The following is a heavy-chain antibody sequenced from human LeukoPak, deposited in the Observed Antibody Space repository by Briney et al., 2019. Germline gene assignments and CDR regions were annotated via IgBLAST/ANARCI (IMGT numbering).Heavy chain of an antibody. D-gene: IGHD3-22*01. J-gene: IGHJ4*02. CDR2: ISAYNGNT. V-gene: IGHV1-18*01. Sequence: ASVKVSCKASGYTFTSYGISWVRQAPGQGLEWMGWISAYNGNTNYAQKFQGRVTMTTDTPTSTAYMELRSLRSDDTAVYYCARGIDSSGYDYFDYWGQGTLVTVSS. CDR1: GYTFTSYG. CDR3: ARGIDSSGYDYFDY.